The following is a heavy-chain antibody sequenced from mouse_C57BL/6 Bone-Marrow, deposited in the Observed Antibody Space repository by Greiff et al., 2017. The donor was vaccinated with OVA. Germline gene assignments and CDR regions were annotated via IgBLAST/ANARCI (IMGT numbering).Heavy chain of an antibody. D-gene: IGHD2-5*01. V-gene: IGHV8-8*01. CDR2: IWWDDDK. Sequence: QVTLKESGPGILQPSQTLSLTCSFSGFSLSTFGMGVGWIRQPSGQGLEWLAHIWWDDDKYYNPALKSRLTISKDTSKNQVFLKIANVDTADTATYYCARPGSNRGFAYWGQGTLVTVSA. CDR1: GFSLSTFGMG. J-gene: IGHJ3*01. CDR3: ARPGSNRGFAY.